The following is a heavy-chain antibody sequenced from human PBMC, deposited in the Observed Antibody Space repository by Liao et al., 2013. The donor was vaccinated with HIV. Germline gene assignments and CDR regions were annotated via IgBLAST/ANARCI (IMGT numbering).Heavy chain of an antibody. V-gene: IGHV4-34*02. CDR3: ARGSSGVVGS. Sequence: QVQLQQWGAGLLKPSETLSLTCAVYGGSFSGYYWTWIRQPPGKGLEWIGEINHSGSTNYNPSLKSRVTISLDTSKNQFSLKLSSVTAADTAVYYCARGSSGVVGSWGQGTLVTVSS. J-gene: IGHJ5*02. D-gene: IGHD2-2*01. CDR1: GGSFSGYY. CDR2: INHSGST.